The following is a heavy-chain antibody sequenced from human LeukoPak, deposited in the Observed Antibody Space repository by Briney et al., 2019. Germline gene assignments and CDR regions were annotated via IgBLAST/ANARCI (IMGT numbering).Heavy chain of an antibody. CDR3: ARTYGEVAFDI. J-gene: IGHJ3*02. Sequence: GGSLRLSCAASGFTFSNYWMSWVRQAPGKGLEWVANIKQDGSEKYYVDSVEGRFSISRDNAKNSLYLQMNSLRAEDTALYYLARTYGEVAFDIWGQGTMVTVSS. CDR2: IKQDGSEK. D-gene: IGHD4-17*01. CDR1: GFTFSNYW. V-gene: IGHV3-7*01.